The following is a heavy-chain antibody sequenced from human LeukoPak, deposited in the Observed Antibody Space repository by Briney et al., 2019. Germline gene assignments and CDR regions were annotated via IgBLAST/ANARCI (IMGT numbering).Heavy chain of an antibody. D-gene: IGHD3-22*01. J-gene: IGHJ4*02. V-gene: IGHV3-23*01. Sequence: GGSLRLSCAASVFTFSSYAMSWVPQAPGKGLEWVSAISGSGGSTYYADSVKGRFTISRDNSKNTLYLQMNSLRAEDTAVYYCAKSYDSSGYGLYYFDYWGQGTLVTVSS. CDR3: AKSYDSSGYGLYYFDY. CDR1: VFTFSSYA. CDR2: ISGSGGST.